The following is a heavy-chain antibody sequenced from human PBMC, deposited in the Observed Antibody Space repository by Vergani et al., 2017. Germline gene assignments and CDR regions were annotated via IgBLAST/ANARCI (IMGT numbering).Heavy chain of an antibody. J-gene: IGHJ6*02. CDR3: AREHSYYYGSGGGDYNPYYYGGMDV. CDR1: GGPINTGAYY. D-gene: IGHD3-10*01. V-gene: IGHV4-61*02. Sequence: QVQLQESGPRLVRPSQTLSLTCTVSGGPINTGAYYWSWIRQPAGKGLEWIGRVYTSGMTNYNPSLKSRVTILVDRSKSQLSLKLTSVTAGDTAVYFCAREHSYYYGSGGGDYNPYYYGGMDVWGPGTTVTVSS. CDR2: VYTSGMT.